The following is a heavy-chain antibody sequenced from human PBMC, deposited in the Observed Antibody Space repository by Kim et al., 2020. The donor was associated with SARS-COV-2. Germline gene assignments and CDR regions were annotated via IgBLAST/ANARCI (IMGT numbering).Heavy chain of an antibody. CDR1: GGSLSDLY. V-gene: IGHV4-34*01. J-gene: IGHJ5*02. CDR3: ARSFGFFALDP. D-gene: IGHD3-16*01. Sequence: SETLSLTCAVYGGSLSDLYWNWVRLPPGKGLEWIGEVAHDGSTKYNPSLKSRVTITADTSKNQMSLKLSSVTAAATAVYYCARSFGFFALDPWGQAILVTVSS. CDR2: VAHDGST.